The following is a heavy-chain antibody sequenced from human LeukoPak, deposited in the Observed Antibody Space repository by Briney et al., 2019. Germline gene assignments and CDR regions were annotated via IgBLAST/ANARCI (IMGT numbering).Heavy chain of an antibody. J-gene: IGHJ5*02. CDR1: GSGGSISSSSYY. CDR3: ARQGGHSSSWYRGGWFDP. D-gene: IGHD6-13*01. CDR2: IYYSGST. Sequence: ASQTLSLICTVSGSGGSISSSSYYWGWIRQPPGKGLEWIGSIYYSGSTYYNPSLKSRVTISVDTSKNQFSLKLSSVTAADTAVYYCARQGGHSSSWYRGGWFDPWGQGTLVTVSS. V-gene: IGHV4-39*01.